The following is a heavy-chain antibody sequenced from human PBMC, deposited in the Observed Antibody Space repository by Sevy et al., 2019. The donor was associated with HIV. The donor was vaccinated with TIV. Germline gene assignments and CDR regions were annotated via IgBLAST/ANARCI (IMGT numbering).Heavy chain of an antibody. CDR1: GYTFTGYY. CDR3: ASFQDIVVVVAAPKHSGMDV. Sequence: ASVKVSCKASGYTFTGYYMHWVRQAPGQGLEWMGRINPNSGGTNYAQKFQGRVTMTRDTSISTAYMELSRLRSDDTAVYYCASFQDIVVVVAAPKHSGMDVWGQGTTVTVSS. CDR2: INPNSGGT. V-gene: IGHV1-2*06. J-gene: IGHJ6*02. D-gene: IGHD2-15*01.